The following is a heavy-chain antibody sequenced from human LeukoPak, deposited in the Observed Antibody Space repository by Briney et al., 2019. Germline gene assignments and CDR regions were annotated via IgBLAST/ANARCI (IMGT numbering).Heavy chain of an antibody. J-gene: IGHJ6*03. V-gene: IGHV3-23*01. CDR1: GFTFSSYA. CDR2: ISGSGGST. CDR3: AKELVEVGLVLLWFGEQDYYYMDV. D-gene: IGHD3-10*01. Sequence: PGGSLRLSCAASGFTFSSYAMSWVRQAPGKGLEWVSSISGSGGSTYFADSVKGRFTISRDNSKNTLYLQMNSLRAEDTAVYYCAKELVEVGLVLLWFGEQDYYYMDVWGKGTTVTISS.